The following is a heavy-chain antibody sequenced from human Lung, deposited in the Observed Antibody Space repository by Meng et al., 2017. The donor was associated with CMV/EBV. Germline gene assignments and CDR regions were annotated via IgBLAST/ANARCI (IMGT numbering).Heavy chain of an antibody. CDR1: GVTFSRYG. Sequence: SCAVSGVTFSRYGMHWVRQAPGKELEWVAFIRNDATNKFYADSVKGRFSISRDNSKNTLFLQMSPLRVEDTAVYYCVQTFRENLDYFDYWGQGTLVTVSS. V-gene: IGHV3-30*02. CDR3: VQTFRENLDYFDY. D-gene: IGHD3-10*01. J-gene: IGHJ4*02. CDR2: IRNDATNK.